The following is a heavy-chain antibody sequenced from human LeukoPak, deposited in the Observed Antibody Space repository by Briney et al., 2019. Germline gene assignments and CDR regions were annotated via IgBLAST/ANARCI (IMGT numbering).Heavy chain of an antibody. CDR2: ISGSGGST. D-gene: IGHD6-13*01. CDR3: AKDLRLAAAATRDFDY. J-gene: IGHJ4*02. V-gene: IGHV3-23*01. Sequence: PGGSLRLSCVASGFIFSSYAMSWVRQAPGKGLEWVSAISGSGGSTYYADSVKGRFTISRDNSKNTLYLQMNSLRAEDTAVYYCAKDLRLAAAATRDFDYWGQGTLVTVSS. CDR1: GFIFSSYA.